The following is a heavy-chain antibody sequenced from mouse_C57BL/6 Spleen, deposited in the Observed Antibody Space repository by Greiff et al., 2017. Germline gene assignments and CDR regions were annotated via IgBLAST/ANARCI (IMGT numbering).Heavy chain of an antibody. Sequence: VHVKQSGAGLVKPGASVKISCKASDYAFSSYWMNWVEQRPGKGLEWIGQINPGDGDTNYNGKFKGKAKLTADKSSSTAYMQLSSLTSEDSAVYFCAPEWFDFDYRGQGTTLTVSS. CDR1: DYAFSSYW. J-gene: IGHJ2*01. CDR2: INPGDGDT. D-gene: IGHD1-3*01. CDR3: APEWFDFDY. V-gene: IGHV1-80*01.